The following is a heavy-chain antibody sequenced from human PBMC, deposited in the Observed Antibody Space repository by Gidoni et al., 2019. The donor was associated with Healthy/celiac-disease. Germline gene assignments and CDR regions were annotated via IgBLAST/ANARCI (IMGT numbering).Heavy chain of an antibody. CDR2: ISGSGGST. CDR1: GFTFSSYA. Sequence: EVQLVESGGGLVQPGGSLRLSCAASGFTFSSYAMSWVRQAPGKGLGWVSAISGSGGSTYYADSVKGRFTISRDNSKNTLYLQMNSLRAEDTAVYYCANSRYCSGGSCLLIGYYFDYWGQGTLVTVSS. V-gene: IGHV3-23*04. D-gene: IGHD2-15*01. J-gene: IGHJ4*02. CDR3: ANSRYCSGGSCLLIGYYFDY.